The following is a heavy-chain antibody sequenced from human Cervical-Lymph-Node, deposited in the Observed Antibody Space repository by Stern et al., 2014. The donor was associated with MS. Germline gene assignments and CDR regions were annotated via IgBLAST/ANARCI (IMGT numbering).Heavy chain of an antibody. CDR3: ARGYGYFDY. V-gene: IGHV3-48*01. J-gene: IGHJ4*02. Sequence: QLVQSVGGLVQPGGSLRLSCAAPGFTLSIFGMNWVRQAPGKGLEWVSYISSSNRTIYYADSVKGPITISIDTAQDYPDQENNSLRVEDTAVYYCARGYGYFDYWGQGTLVTVSS. D-gene: IGHD5-12*01. CDR2: ISSSNRTI. CDR1: GFTLSIFG.